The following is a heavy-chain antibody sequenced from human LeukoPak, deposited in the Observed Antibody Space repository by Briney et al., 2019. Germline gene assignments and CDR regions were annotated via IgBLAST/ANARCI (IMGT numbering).Heavy chain of an antibody. Sequence: ASVKVSCKASGYTFTSYGISWVRQAPGQGLEWMGWISAYNGNTNYAQKLQGRVTMTTDTSTSTAYMELRSLRSDDTAVYYCARAGRITIFGLGGRWFDPWGQGTLVTVSS. J-gene: IGHJ5*02. D-gene: IGHD3-3*01. CDR3: ARAGRITIFGLGGRWFDP. CDR2: ISAYNGNT. V-gene: IGHV1-18*01. CDR1: GYTFTSYG.